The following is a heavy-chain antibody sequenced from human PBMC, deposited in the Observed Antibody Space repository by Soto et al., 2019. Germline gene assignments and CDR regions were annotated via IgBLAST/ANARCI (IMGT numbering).Heavy chain of an antibody. J-gene: IGHJ4*02. CDR1: GYTFTSYD. V-gene: IGHV1-8*01. CDR3: VRGRVMITFGVVIVIDY. Sequence: QVQLVQSGAAMKKPGASVKVSCKALGYTFTSYDINWVRQATGQGLEWMGWINPNTGYIDYAQKFQGRVTMTGNTSITTAYMELSSLRSEDTAVYYCVRGRVMITFGVVIVIDYWGQGSPVTVSS. CDR2: INPNTGYI. D-gene: IGHD3-16*02.